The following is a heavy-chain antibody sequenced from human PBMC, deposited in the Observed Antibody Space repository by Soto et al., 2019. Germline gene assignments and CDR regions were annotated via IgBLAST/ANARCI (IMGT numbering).Heavy chain of an antibody. CDR2: IHYSGTT. D-gene: IGHD4-17*01. Sequence: PSETLSLTCTVSGGSISSYYWSWIRQPPGKGLEWIGYIHYSGTTNYNPSLKSRVTISVDTSKNQFSLKLSSVTAADTAVYYCARNTVSYGDIHPDYWGQGTLVTVSS. V-gene: IGHV4-59*08. J-gene: IGHJ4*02. CDR3: ARNTVSYGDIHPDY. CDR1: GGSISSYY.